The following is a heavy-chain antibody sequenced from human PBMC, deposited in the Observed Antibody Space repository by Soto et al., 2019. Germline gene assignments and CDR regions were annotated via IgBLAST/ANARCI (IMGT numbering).Heavy chain of an antibody. V-gene: IGHV4-30-4*02. D-gene: IGHD1-26*01. CDR1: GASIYNGGYF. CDR2: IHNSGSP. Sequence: SETLSLTCSVSGASIYNGGYFWSWIRQSPGKGLEWIGHIHNSGSPYNNPSLKSRVTISADTSMNQFSLKLTSVTAADTAVYYCAREGGGSYGAFDIWGQGTMVTVSS. J-gene: IGHJ3*02. CDR3: AREGGGSYGAFDI.